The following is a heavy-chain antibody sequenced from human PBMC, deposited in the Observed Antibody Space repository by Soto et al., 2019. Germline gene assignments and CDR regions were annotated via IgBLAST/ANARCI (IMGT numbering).Heavy chain of an antibody. CDR2: ISGSGGST. CDR1: GFTFSSYA. CDR3: AKDQLVAVAPDVFDF. Sequence: GGSLRLSCAASGFTFSSYAMSWVRQAPGKGLEWVSAISGSGGSTYYADSVKGRFTISRDNSKNTLYLQMNSLRAEDTAVYYCAKDQLVAVAPDVFDFGGKGSMVIVSS. D-gene: IGHD6-19*01. J-gene: IGHJ3*01. V-gene: IGHV3-23*01.